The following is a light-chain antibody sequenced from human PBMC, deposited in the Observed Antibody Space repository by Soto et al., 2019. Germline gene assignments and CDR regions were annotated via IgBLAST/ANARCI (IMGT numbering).Light chain of an antibody. J-gene: IGLJ2*01. V-gene: IGLV1-40*01. Sequence: QSALTQPPSVSGAPGQRVTISCTGSSSNIGAGYDVHWYQQLPGTAPKLLIYGNSNRPSGVPDRFSGSKSGTSASLAITGLQAEDEADDYCQSYDSSLTRVFGGGTKLTVL. CDR1: SSNIGAGYD. CDR2: GNS. CDR3: QSYDSSLTRV.